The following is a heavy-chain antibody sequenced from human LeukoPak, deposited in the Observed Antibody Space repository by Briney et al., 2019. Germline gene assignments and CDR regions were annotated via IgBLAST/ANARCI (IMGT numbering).Heavy chain of an antibody. D-gene: IGHD3-10*01. CDR3: ARQWYYGSGSYSDY. CDR2: IYPGDSDT. J-gene: IGHJ4*02. Sequence: GESLKISCKGSGYILTSYWIGWVRQMPGKGLEWMGIIYPGDSDTRYSPSFQGQVTISADKSISTAYLQWSSLRASDTAMYYCARQWYYGSGSYSDYRGQGTLVTVSS. CDR1: GYILTSYW. V-gene: IGHV5-51*01.